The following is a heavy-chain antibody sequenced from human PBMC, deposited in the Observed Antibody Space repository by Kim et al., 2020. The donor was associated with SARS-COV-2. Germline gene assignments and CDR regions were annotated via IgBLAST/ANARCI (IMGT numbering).Heavy chain of an antibody. V-gene: IGHV4-59*12. CDR1: GGSISSYY. Sequence: SETLSLTCTVSGGSISSYYWSWIRQPPGKGLEWIGYIYYSGSTNYNPSLKSRVTISVDTSKNQFSLKLSSVTAADTAVYYCARDYDMREKGYYYGMDVWGQGTTVTVSS. D-gene: IGHD3-9*01. CDR3: ARDYDMREKGYYYGMDV. J-gene: IGHJ6*02. CDR2: IYYSGST.